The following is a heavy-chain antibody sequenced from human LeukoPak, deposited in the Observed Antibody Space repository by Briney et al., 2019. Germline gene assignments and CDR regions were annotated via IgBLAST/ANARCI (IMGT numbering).Heavy chain of an antibody. V-gene: IGHV3-30*18. CDR3: GKDSRLDGGDL. J-gene: IGHJ5*02. D-gene: IGHD3-22*01. Sequence: GWSLRLSCAGCGFTFSSYGMHWVRQARGRGLEWVAVISYDGSNKYYADSVKGRFTISRDNSKNTLYLQMNSLRAEDTAVNNCGKDSRLDGGDLWDQGTLVTVSS. CDR1: GFTFSSYG. CDR2: ISYDGSNK.